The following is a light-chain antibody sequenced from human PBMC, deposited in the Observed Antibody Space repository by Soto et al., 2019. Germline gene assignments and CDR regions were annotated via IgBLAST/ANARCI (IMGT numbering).Light chain of an antibody. CDR1: QNIRTY. CDR3: QQSFSTPSTWT. CDR2: AAS. V-gene: IGKV1-39*01. Sequence: DIQMTQSPSSLSASVGDRVTITCRASQNIRTYLSWYQQEPGKAPKLLIYAASSLQSGVPSRFSGSGSGTEFTLTVSSLQPEDFATYFCQQSFSTPSTWTFGPGTKADIK. J-gene: IGKJ1*01.